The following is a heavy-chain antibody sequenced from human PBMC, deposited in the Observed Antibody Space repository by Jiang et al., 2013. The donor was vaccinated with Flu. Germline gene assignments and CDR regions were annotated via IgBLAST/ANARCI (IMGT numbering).Heavy chain of an antibody. V-gene: IGHV4-59*08. CDR2: VFYSGST. CDR1: GGSISNHY. D-gene: IGHD3-22*01. Sequence: LLKPSETLSLTCTVSGGSISNHYWSWIRQPPGKGLEWIGYVFYSGSTNYNPSLKSRVTISVDTSKNQFSLKLSSVTAADTAVYYCARHPPRGSSGYALDYWGQGTLVTVSS. CDR3: ARHPPRGSSGYALDY. J-gene: IGHJ4*02.